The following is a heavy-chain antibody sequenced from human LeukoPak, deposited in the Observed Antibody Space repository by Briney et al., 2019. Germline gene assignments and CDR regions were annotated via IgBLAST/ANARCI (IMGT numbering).Heavy chain of an antibody. Sequence: PGGSLRLSCAASGFTFQNYAMSWVRQAPGKGLEWASSISGSGPSTDYADSVKGRFTISRDKSKNTLYLQMHSLRPGDTAVYYCVREDTPATANYWGQGTLVTISS. CDR2: ISGSGPST. CDR3: VREDTPATANY. D-gene: IGHD2-21*02. V-gene: IGHV3-23*01. CDR1: GFTFQNYA. J-gene: IGHJ4*02.